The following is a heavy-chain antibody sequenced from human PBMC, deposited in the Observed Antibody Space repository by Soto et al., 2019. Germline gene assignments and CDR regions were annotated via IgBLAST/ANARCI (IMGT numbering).Heavy chain of an antibody. D-gene: IGHD6-13*01. Sequence: GESLKISCKGSGYSFTSYWIGWVRQMPGKGLEWMGIIYPGDSGTRYSTSFQGQVTISADKSISTAYLQWSRLKASDTAMYYCARHKWQQLASYYFDYWGQGTLVTVSS. J-gene: IGHJ4*02. CDR1: GYSFTSYW. CDR3: ARHKWQQLASYYFDY. CDR2: IYPGDSGT. V-gene: IGHV5-51*01.